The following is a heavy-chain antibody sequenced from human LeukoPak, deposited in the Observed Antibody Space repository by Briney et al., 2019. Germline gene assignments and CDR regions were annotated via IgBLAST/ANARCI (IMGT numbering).Heavy chain of an antibody. V-gene: IGHV3-7*01. J-gene: IGHJ4*02. D-gene: IGHD3-10*01. CDR1: GFTFSSYW. CDR3: TSLITMVRGVHLDY. Sequence: QPGGSLRLSCAASGFTFSSYWMTWVRQAPGKGLEWVANIKEDGSEKYYVDSVKGRFTISRDNAKNSLYLQMNSLRAEDTAVYYCTSLITMVRGVHLDYWGQGTLVTVSS. CDR2: IKEDGSEK.